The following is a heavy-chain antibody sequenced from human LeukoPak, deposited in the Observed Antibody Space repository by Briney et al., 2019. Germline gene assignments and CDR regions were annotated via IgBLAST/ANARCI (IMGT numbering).Heavy chain of an antibody. CDR1: GYTFTSYD. V-gene: IGHV1-8*03. CDR3: ARGEVFISNYGSDFDY. J-gene: IGHJ4*02. CDR2: INPNSGNT. Sequence: ASVKVSCKASGYTFTSYDINWVRQATGQGLEWMGWINPNSGNTGYAQKFQGRVTITRNTSISTAYMELSSLRSEDTAVYYCARGEVFISNYGSDFDYWGQGTLVTVSS. D-gene: IGHD4-11*01.